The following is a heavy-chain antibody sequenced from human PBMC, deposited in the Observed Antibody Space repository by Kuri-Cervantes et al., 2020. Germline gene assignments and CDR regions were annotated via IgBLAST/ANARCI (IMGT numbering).Heavy chain of an antibody. CDR1: GFTFSSYG. Sequence: GGSLRLSCAASGFTFSSYGMHWVRQAPGKGLEWVAVISYGGSNKYYADSVKGRFTISRDNAKNSLYLQMNSLRDEDAAVYYCARDLGRGYGMDVWGQGTTVTVSS. J-gene: IGHJ6*02. V-gene: IGHV3-30*12. D-gene: IGHD3-10*01. CDR2: ISYGGSNK. CDR3: ARDLGRGYGMDV.